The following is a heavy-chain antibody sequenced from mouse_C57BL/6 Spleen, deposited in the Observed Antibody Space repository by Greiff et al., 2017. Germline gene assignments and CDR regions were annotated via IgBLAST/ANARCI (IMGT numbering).Heavy chain of an antibody. CDR1: GYTFTSYW. CDR3: ARWRIGDYFDY. D-gene: IGHD3-1*01. Sequence: QVQLQQPGAELVRPGSSVKLSCKASGYTFTSYWMHWVKQRPIQGLEWIGNIDPSDSETHYNQKFKDKATLTVDKSSSTAYMQLSSLTSEDSAVYYCARWRIGDYFDYWGQGTTLTVSS. J-gene: IGHJ2*01. V-gene: IGHV1-52*01. CDR2: IDPSDSET.